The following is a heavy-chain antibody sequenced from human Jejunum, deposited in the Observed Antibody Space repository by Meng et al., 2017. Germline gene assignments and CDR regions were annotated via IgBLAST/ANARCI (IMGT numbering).Heavy chain of an antibody. CDR2: ITAGNGNT. D-gene: IGHD3-10*01. J-gene: IGHJ4*02. V-gene: IGHV1-3*01. Sequence: QVQLGQSGAEVKKPGASVTVSCKASGFTFVSYAIYWVRQAPGQGLEWMGWITAGNGNTKYSQNFQGRVTITRDTSASTAYMELSSLRSEDTAVYYCARDMPYSSGSFDYWGQGTLVTVSS. CDR1: GFTFVSYA. CDR3: ARDMPYSSGSFDY.